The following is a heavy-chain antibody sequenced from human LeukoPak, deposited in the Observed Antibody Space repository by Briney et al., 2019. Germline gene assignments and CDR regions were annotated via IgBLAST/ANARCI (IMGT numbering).Heavy chain of an antibody. Sequence: GESLKISCKGSGYGFTSYWIGWVRQMPGKGLEWMGIIYPGDSDTRYSPSFQGQVTISADKSISTAYLQWSSLKASDTAMYYCARPAVVVTTPNDAFDIWGQGTMVTVSS. CDR2: IYPGDSDT. V-gene: IGHV5-51*01. CDR3: ARPAVVVTTPNDAFDI. CDR1: GYGFTSYW. J-gene: IGHJ3*02. D-gene: IGHD3-22*01.